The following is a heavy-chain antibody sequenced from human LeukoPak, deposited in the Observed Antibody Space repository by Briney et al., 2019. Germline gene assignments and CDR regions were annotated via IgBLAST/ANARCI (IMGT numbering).Heavy chain of an antibody. Sequence: SETLSLTCTVSGGSISSYYWSWIRQPPGKGLEWIGYIYYSGSTNYNPSLRSRVTISVDTSKNQFSLKLSSVTAADTAVYYCARGYCTNGVCYIGPFDYWGQGTLVTVSS. V-gene: IGHV4-59*01. CDR2: IYYSGST. J-gene: IGHJ4*02. CDR1: GGSISSYY. CDR3: ARGYCTNGVCYIGPFDY. D-gene: IGHD2-8*01.